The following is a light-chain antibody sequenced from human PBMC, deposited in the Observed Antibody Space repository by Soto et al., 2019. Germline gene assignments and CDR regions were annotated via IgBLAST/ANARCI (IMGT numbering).Light chain of an antibody. Sequence: EIVLTQSPGTLSLSPGEGATLSCSASQSVSSNYLAWYQQKPGQAPSLLIYGASTRATGVPDRFSGTGSGTEFTLTISSLKSEDYAVYYCQQYKSWPPITFGQGTRLEIK. V-gene: IGKV3-15*01. CDR2: GAS. J-gene: IGKJ5*01. CDR3: QQYKSWPPIT. CDR1: QSVSSN.